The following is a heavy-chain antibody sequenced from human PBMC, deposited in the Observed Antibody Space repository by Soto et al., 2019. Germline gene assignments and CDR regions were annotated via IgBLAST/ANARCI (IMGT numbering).Heavy chain of an antibody. V-gene: IGHV3-30-3*01. CDR3: ARILRYFDWLPGT. D-gene: IGHD3-9*01. Sequence: GSLRLSCAASGFPFSSYAMHWVRQAPGKGLEWVAVISYDGSNKYYADSVKGRFTISRDNSKHTLYLQMNSLRAEDTAVYYCARILRYFDWLPGTWGQGTLVTVSS. J-gene: IGHJ5*02. CDR2: ISYDGSNK. CDR1: GFPFSSYA.